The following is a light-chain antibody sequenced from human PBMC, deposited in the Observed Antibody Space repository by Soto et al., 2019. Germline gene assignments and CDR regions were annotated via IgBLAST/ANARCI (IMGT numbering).Light chain of an antibody. J-gene: IGKJ1*01. Sequence: DIQMTQSPPTLSASVGDRVTITCRASQSISTWLAWYQQKPGKAPKLLISKASNLESGVPSRFSGSGSGTEFTLTISSLQPDVFATYYCQQYNSYSTFGQGTKVEIK. CDR1: QSISTW. CDR2: KAS. CDR3: QQYNSYST. V-gene: IGKV1-5*03.